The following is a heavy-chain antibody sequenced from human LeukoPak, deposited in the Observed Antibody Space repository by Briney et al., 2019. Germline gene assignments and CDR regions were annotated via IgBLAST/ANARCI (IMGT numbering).Heavy chain of an antibody. Sequence: PSETLSLTCTVSGGSIISGGYYWSWIRQYPGKGLEWIGYIYYSGSTYYNPSLKTRLTISVDTSKNQFSLTLSSVTAADTAVYYCARASYLRNGMDVWGQGTTVTVSS. J-gene: IGHJ6*02. V-gene: IGHV4-31*03. D-gene: IGHD3-16*01. CDR2: IYYSGST. CDR3: ARASYLRNGMDV. CDR1: GGSIISGGYY.